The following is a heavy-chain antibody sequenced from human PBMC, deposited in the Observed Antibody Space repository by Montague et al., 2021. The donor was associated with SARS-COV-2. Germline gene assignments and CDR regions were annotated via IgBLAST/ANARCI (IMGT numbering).Heavy chain of an antibody. CDR2: ISLGGHT. J-gene: IGHJ5*02. CDR3: ARDIWEPEVRSRGWFDL. D-gene: IGHD1-26*01. CDR1: GGSISDNNW. V-gene: IGHV4-4*02. Sequence: SETLSLTCGVSGGSISDNNWWSWVRQSPETGLEWIGEISLGGHTDYNPSLKSRVTISLDKSKNQFSLKLTSVTAADTAVYYCARDIWEPEVRSRGWFDLWGQGILVTVSS.